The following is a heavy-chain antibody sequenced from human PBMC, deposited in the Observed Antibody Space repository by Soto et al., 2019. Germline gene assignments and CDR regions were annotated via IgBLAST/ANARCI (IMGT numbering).Heavy chain of an antibody. CDR2: IKQDGSEK. CDR1: GFTFSSYW. CDR3: ARESIGYCSGGSCYSAGWFDP. V-gene: IGHV3-7*01. Sequence: LRLSCAASGFTFSSYWMSWVRQAPGKGLEWVANIKQDGSEKYYVDSVKGRFTISRDNAKNSLYLQMNSLRAEDTAVYYCARESIGYCSGGSCYSAGWFDPWGQGTLVTVSS. J-gene: IGHJ5*02. D-gene: IGHD2-15*01.